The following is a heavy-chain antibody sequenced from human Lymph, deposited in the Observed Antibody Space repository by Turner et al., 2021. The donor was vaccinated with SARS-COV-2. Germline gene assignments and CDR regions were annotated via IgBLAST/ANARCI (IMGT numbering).Heavy chain of an antibody. CDR2: ISGSGGST. Sequence: DVQLLESGGGLVQPGGSLRLSCAASGFTFSSYAMSWVRQAAGKGLEWVAAISGSGGSTYYAESVKGRFTISRDNSKNTLYLQMNSLRAEDTAIYDCAKDRFTLSSGWEDYWGQGALVTVSS. J-gene: IGHJ4*02. CDR3: AKDRFTLSSGWEDY. D-gene: IGHD6-19*01. CDR1: GFTFSSYA. V-gene: IGHV3-23*01.